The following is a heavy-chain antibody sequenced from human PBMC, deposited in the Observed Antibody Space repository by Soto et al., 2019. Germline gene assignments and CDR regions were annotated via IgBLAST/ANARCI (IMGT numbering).Heavy chain of an antibody. Sequence: QVQLVQSGAEVKKPGASVKVSCKASGYSFTSYDINWVRQATGQGLEWMGWMNPNNGNTGYAQKFQGRVIMTRDTSISTAYIELTGLRSEDTAVYFCARAVGSVSTSDYWGQGTLVTVSS. CDR1: GYSFTSYD. V-gene: IGHV1-8*01. D-gene: IGHD4-17*01. J-gene: IGHJ4*02. CDR3: ARAVGSVSTSDY. CDR2: MNPNNGNT.